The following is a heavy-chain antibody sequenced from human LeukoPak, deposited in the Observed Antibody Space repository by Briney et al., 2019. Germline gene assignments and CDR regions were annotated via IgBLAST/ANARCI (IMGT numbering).Heavy chain of an antibody. J-gene: IGHJ4*02. D-gene: IGHD6-19*01. CDR1: GFTFSGSA. V-gene: IGHV3-73*01. CDR3: TTGITVAGYDY. Sequence: GGSLRLSCAASGFTFSGSAMHWVRQASGKDLEWVGRIRTKVNSYETTYVASVKGRFTISGDDSKNTAYLQMDSLKTEDTAVYFCTTGITVAGYDYWGQGTLVTVSS. CDR2: IRTKVNSYET.